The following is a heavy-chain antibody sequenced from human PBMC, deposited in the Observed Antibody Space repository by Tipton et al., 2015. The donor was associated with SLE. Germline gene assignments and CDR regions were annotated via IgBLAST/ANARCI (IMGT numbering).Heavy chain of an antibody. V-gene: IGHV4-59*01. Sequence: TLSLTCTVPGGSISSSYWSWIRQPPGKGLEWIGYVFYSGSTTYNPSFRGRVTMSVDTSKIQFSPRLNSVTAADTAIYYCARAEYSAYDVPQFDLWGQGALVTVSS. CDR3: ARAEYSAYDVPQFDL. J-gene: IGHJ4*02. D-gene: IGHD5-12*01. CDR1: GGSISSSY. CDR2: VFYSGST.